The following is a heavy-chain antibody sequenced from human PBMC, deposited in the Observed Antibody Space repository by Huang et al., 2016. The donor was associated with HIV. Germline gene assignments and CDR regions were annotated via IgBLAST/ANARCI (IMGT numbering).Heavy chain of an antibody. J-gene: IGHJ6*04. CDR2: MKPGRGNR. V-gene: IGHV1-8*02. D-gene: IGHD6-13*01. CDR1: GYIFTNYD. CDR3: AKGRGGKQQLITQSFYYYYCMDV. Sequence: QVQLVQSGAEVRMPGASVKVSCKASGYIFTNYDIHWVRQATGQGREWMGWMKPGRGNRGYAQKFQGRVTFTGNATKSTAYMELSSLRSEDTAVYFCAKGRGGKQQLITQSFYYYYCMDVWGGGTTVTVSS.